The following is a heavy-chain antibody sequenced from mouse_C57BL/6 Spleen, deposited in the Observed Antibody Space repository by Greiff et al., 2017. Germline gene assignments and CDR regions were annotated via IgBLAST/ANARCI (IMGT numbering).Heavy chain of an antibody. D-gene: IGHD1-1*01. Sequence: QVQLQQSGPELVKPGASVKISCKASGYAFSSSWMNWVKQRPGKGLEWIGRIYPGDGDTNYNGKFKGKATLTADKSSSTAYMQLSSLTSEDSAVYFCARYYYDAMDYWGQGNSVTVSS. V-gene: IGHV1-82*01. CDR2: IYPGDGDT. J-gene: IGHJ4*01. CDR3: ARYYYDAMDY. CDR1: GYAFSSSW.